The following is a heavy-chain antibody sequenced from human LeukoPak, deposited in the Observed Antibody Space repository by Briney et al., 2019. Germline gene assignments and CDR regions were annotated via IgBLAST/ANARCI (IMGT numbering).Heavy chain of an antibody. CDR2: ICYSGST. V-gene: IGHV4-31*03. CDR3: ARDRVAAAGRWWFDP. J-gene: IGHJ5*02. CDR1: GGSISSGGYY. D-gene: IGHD6-13*01. Sequence: SETLSLTCTVSGGSISSGGYYWSWIRQHPGKGLEWIGYICYSGSTYYNPSLKSRVTISVDTSKNQFSLKLSSVTAADTAVYYCARDRVAAAGRWWFDPWGQGTLVTVSS.